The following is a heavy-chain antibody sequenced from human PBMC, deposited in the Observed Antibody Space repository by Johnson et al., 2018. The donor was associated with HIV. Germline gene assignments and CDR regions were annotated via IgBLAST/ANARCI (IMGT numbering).Heavy chain of an antibody. D-gene: IGHD1-26*01. CDR1: GFTFSNYA. CDR2: ISGDAGST. V-gene: IGHV3-23*04. J-gene: IGHJ3*02. CDR3: AKDGEHSGSPPESFDS. Sequence: VQLVESGGGLVQPGGSLTLSCAASGFTFSNYAMSWVRRATGKGLEWVSTISGDAGSTYYADSVKGRFTISRDNSKNTLYLQMNSLRAEDTAVYYCAKDGEHSGSPPESFDSWGQGTMVTVSS.